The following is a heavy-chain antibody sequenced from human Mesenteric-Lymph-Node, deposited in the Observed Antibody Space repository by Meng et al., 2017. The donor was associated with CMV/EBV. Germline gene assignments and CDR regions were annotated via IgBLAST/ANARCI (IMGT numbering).Heavy chain of an antibody. D-gene: IGHD6-6*01. V-gene: IGHV3-13*01. J-gene: IGHJ6*02. Sequence: LSLTCAASGFTFSNYDMHWVRQATGKGLEWVSGIGSAGATYSAGSVKGRFSISRENAKNSLYLQMNSLRAGDTAIYYCARGKYSSSNSEDYYYGMDVWGQGTTVTVSS. CDR2: IGSAGAT. CDR3: ARGKYSSSNSEDYYYGMDV. CDR1: GFTFSNYD.